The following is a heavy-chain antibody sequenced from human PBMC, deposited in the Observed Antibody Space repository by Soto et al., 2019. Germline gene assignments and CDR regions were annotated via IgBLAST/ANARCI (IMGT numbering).Heavy chain of an antibody. J-gene: IGHJ4*02. Sequence: QVQLVESGGGVVQPGRSLRLSCAASGFTFSSYGIHWVRQAPGKGLEWVAVISYDGSNKYSEDSVKGRFTISRDNSKNTLYLQMNSLRAEDTAVYYCAKGSTAMTYFDYWGQGTLVTVSS. CDR2: ISYDGSNK. D-gene: IGHD5-18*01. CDR3: AKGSTAMTYFDY. CDR1: GFTFSSYG. V-gene: IGHV3-30*18.